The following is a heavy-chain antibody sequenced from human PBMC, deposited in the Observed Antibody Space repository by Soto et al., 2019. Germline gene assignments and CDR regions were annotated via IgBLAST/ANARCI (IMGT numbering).Heavy chain of an antibody. CDR3: AADRYCSSNTCPGAFDI. CDR2: IKRKSDGETT. Sequence: EVQLVESGGDSVKPGGSLRLSCAASGFTFTYVWMTWVRQAPGQGLEWVGRIKRKSDGETTDYAAPVKGRFTISRDDSRNTLYLEMNSLKTDDTAVYYCAADRYCSSNTCPGAFDIWGQGTMVRVSA. J-gene: IGHJ3*02. D-gene: IGHD2-2*01. CDR1: GFTFTYVW. V-gene: IGHV3-15*01.